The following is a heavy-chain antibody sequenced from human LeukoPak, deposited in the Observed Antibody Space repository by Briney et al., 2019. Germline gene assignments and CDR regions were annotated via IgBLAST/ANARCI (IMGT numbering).Heavy chain of an antibody. Sequence: GGSLRLSCAASGFTFSIYWMHWVRQAPGKGLVWVSRISSEGSSTTYADSVKGRFTISRDNSKNTLYLQMNSLRAEDTAVYYCAKTGQLVAPFDYWGQGTLVTVSS. V-gene: IGHV3-74*01. CDR3: AKTGQLVAPFDY. D-gene: IGHD6-6*01. J-gene: IGHJ4*02. CDR2: ISSEGSST. CDR1: GFTFSIYW.